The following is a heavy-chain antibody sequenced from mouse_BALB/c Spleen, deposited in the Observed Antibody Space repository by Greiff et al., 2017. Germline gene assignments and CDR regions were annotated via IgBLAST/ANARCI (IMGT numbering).Heavy chain of an antibody. V-gene: IGHV5-4*02. J-gene: IGHJ1*01. CDR3: ARDGNGYASYFDV. CDR2: ISDGGSYT. CDR1: GFTFSDYY. Sequence: EVQVVESGGGLVKPGGSLKLSCAASGFTFSDYYMYWVRQTPEKRLEWVATISDGGSYTYYPDSVKGRFTISRDNAKNNLYLQMSSLKSEDTAMYYCARDGNGYASYFDVWGAGTTVTVSS. D-gene: IGHD2-2*01.